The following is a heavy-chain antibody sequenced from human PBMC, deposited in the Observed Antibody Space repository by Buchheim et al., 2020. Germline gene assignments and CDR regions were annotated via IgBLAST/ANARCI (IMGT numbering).Heavy chain of an antibody. CDR3: AARITMVRGVSY. D-gene: IGHD3-10*01. V-gene: IGHV4-34*01. J-gene: IGHJ4*02. CDR2: INHSGST. Sequence: QVQLQQWGAGLLKPSETLSLTCAVYGGSFSGYYWSWIRQPPGKGLEWIGEINHSGSTNYNPSLKSRVTISVDTSKNQFSLQLSSVTAADTAVYYCAARITMVRGVSYWGQGTL. CDR1: GGSFSGYY.